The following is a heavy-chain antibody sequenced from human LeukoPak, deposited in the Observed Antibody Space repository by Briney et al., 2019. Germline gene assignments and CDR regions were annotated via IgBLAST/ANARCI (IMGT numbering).Heavy chain of an antibody. D-gene: IGHD3-3*01. CDR1: GGSVSSAGYY. V-gene: IGHV4-61*08. J-gene: IGHJ4*02. Sequence: SETLSLTCIVSGGSVSSAGYYWSWIRQPPGKGLEWIGYIYYSGSTNYNPSLTSRVTISLDTSKNQFSLKLSSVTAADTAVYYCARRRGDFWSDYYAFDYWGQGTLVTISS. CDR3: ARRRGDFWSDYYAFDY. CDR2: IYYSGST.